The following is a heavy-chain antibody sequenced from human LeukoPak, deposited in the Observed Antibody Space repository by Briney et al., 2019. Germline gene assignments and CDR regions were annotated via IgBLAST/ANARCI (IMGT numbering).Heavy chain of an antibody. D-gene: IGHD6-13*01. CDR1: GFTFSSYA. V-gene: IGHV3-23*01. CDR2: ISGSGGST. J-gene: IGHJ4*02. CDR3: AKDTGFTRPTSYSSSSYFDY. Sequence: PGGSLRLSCAASGFTFSSYAMSWVRQAPGKGLEWVSAISGSGGSTHYADSVKGRFTISRDNSKNTLYLQMNSLRAEDTAVHYCAKDTGFTRPTSYSSSSYFDYWGQGTLVTVSS.